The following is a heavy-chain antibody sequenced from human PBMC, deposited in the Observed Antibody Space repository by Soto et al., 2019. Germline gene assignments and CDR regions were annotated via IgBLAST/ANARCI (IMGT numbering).Heavy chain of an antibody. Sequence: ASVKVSCKASGYPFRNYGINWLRQAPGQELEWMGWISVYNGNTQYAQNLQGRVTVTTDTSTNTAYMELTSLRSDDTAVYYCARDRRLGAGVWFDPWGQGTPVTVSS. V-gene: IGHV1-18*01. J-gene: IGHJ5*02. CDR3: ARDRRLGAGVWFDP. CDR1: GYPFRNYG. CDR2: ISVYNGNT. D-gene: IGHD6-13*01.